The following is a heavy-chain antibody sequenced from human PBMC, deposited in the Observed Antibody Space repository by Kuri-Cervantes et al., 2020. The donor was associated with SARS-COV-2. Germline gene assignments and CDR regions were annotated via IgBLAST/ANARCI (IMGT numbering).Heavy chain of an antibody. D-gene: IGHD6-13*01. CDR1: GGTFSSYA. Sequence: SVKVSCKASGGTFSSYAISWVQQAPGQGLEWMGGIIPIFGTANYAQKFQGRVTITADESTSTAYMELSSLRSEDTAVYYCARDQGSSWEAGWFDPWGQGTLVTVYS. CDR3: ARDQGSSWEAGWFDP. J-gene: IGHJ5*02. V-gene: IGHV1-69*13. CDR2: IIPIFGTA.